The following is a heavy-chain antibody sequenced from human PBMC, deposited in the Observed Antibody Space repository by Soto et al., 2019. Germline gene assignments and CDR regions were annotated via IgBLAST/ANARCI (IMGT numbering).Heavy chain of an antibody. Sequence: ASVKVSCKASGFTFTSSAVQWVRQARGQRLEWIGWIVVGSGNTNYAQKFQERVTITRDMSTSTAYMELSRLRSDDTAVYYCARVVAVAHDAFDIWGQGTMVTVSS. CDR2: IVVGSGNT. J-gene: IGHJ3*02. CDR3: ARVVAVAHDAFDI. V-gene: IGHV1-58*01. D-gene: IGHD6-19*01. CDR1: GFTFTSSA.